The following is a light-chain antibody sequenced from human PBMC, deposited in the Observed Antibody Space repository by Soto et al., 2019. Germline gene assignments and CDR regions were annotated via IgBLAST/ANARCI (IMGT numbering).Light chain of an antibody. CDR1: YSNIGGNS. Sequence: QSVLTQSTSASATPGQRVTISCSGSYSNIGGNSVNWYQQLPRSAPKLLIYADSQRPSGVPDRFSGSKSGTSASLAISGLQSEDEADYYCAAWDDGMRAWVFGGGTKVTVL. V-gene: IGLV1-44*01. CDR3: AAWDDGMRAWV. CDR2: ADS. J-gene: IGLJ3*02.